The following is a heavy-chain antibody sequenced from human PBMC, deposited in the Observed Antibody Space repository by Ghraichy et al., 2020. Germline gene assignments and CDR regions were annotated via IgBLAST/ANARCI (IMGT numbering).Heavy chain of an antibody. Sequence: SETLSLTCTVSGGSISSGDYYWSWIRQPPGKGLEWIGYIYYSGSTYYNPSLKSRVTISVDTSKNQFSLKLSSVTAADTAVYYCAREGDYGGNFGYFDLWGRGTLVTVSS. CDR2: IYYSGST. V-gene: IGHV4-30-4*08. D-gene: IGHD4-23*01. CDR3: AREGDYGGNFGYFDL. CDR1: GGSISSGDYY. J-gene: IGHJ2*01.